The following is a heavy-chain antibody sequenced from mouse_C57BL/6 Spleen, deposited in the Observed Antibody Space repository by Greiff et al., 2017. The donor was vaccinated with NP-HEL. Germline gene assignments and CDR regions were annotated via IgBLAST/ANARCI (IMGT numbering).Heavy chain of an antibody. CDR3: VNGDSYFDY. CDR1: GFTIKNTY. CDR2: IDPANGNT. D-gene: IGHD2-13*01. Sequence: EVQLQQSVAELVRPGASVKLSCTASGFTIKNTYMHWVKQRPEQGLEWIGRIDPANGNTKYAPKFQGKATITADTSSNTAYLQLSSLTSEDTAIYYCVNGDSYFDYWGQGTTLTVSS. V-gene: IGHV14-3*01. J-gene: IGHJ2*01.